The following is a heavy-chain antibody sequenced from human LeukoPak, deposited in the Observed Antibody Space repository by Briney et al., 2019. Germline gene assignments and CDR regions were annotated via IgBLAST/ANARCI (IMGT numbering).Heavy chain of an antibody. CDR1: GDTVYSNSAT. D-gene: IGHD1-26*01. V-gene: IGHV6-1*01. Sequence: SQTLSLNSAISGDTVYSNSATWHSPRQSPSRGLEWLARTYYRTNLHNDYAVSVKSQITINTDTSKNQLSLQLNSVTPEDTAVYYCARVSGSYPPDYWGQGTLVTVSS. J-gene: IGHJ4*02. CDR2: TYYRTNLHN. CDR3: ARVSGSYPPDY.